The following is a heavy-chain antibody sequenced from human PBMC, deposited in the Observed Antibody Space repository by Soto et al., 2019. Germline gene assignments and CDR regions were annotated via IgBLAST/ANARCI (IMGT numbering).Heavy chain of an antibody. V-gene: IGHV3-33*01. Sequence: QVQWVESGGGVVQPGRSLRLSCAASGFTFNRYGRHWVRQAPGKGLEWVAVIWYDGSSEYYADSVKGRFTISRDNSKNTLFLQMNSLRAEDTAVYYCARGVDYFDYWGQGTLVTVSS. CDR2: IWYDGSSE. CDR3: ARGVDYFDY. J-gene: IGHJ4*02. CDR1: GFTFNRYG.